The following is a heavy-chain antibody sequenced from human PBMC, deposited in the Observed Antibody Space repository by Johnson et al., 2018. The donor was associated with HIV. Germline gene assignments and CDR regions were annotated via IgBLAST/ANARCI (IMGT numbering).Heavy chain of an antibody. CDR2: INWNGETT. V-gene: IGHV3-20*04. CDR1: GFIFDDYG. Sequence: VQLVESGGGVVRPGVSLRLSCAASGFIFDDYGMSWVRQAPGKGLEWVSGINWNGETTGYADSVKGRFPLPRDSAKNFLYLQMNSLRAEDTALYYCARESKPFWYYYGSVKAFDIWGQGTMVTVSS. J-gene: IGHJ3*02. CDR3: ARESKPFWYYYGSVKAFDI. D-gene: IGHD3-10*01.